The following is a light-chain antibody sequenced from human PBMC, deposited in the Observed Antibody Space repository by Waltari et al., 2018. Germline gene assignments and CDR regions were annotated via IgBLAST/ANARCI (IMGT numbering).Light chain of an antibody. J-gene: IGKJ2*01. V-gene: IGKV4-1*01. Sequence: DIVMTQSPDSLAVSLGERATINCKSSQNVLYGSDNKNYLAWFQQQPGQPPKLLIYLTSTRASGFPDRFSGSGSGTDFTLTISSLQAEDVAVYYCQQFYTTPPMFTFGQGTKVEIK. CDR2: LTS. CDR1: QNVLYGSDNKNY. CDR3: QQFYTTPPMFT.